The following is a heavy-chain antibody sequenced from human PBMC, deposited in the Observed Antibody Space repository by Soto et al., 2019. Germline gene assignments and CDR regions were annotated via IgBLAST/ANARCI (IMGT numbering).Heavy chain of an antibody. CDR1: GFIFSDSY. CDR3: ARSGTSRRYWFDP. Sequence: KTGGSLRLSCAASGFIFSDSYMSWVRQAPGAGLEWVSYISSSSSYTNYADSVKGRFTISRDNAKNSLYLQMNSLRADDTAVYYCARSGTSRRYWFDPWGQGTLVTVSS. D-gene: IGHD1-1*01. V-gene: IGHV3-11*06. J-gene: IGHJ5*02. CDR2: ISSSSSYT.